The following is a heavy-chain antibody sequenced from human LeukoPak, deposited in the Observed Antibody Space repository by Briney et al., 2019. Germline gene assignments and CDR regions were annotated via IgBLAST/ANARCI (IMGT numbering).Heavy chain of an antibody. V-gene: IGHV3-53*01. CDR2: ISKSGDTT. J-gene: IGHJ6*02. Sequence: GGSLRLSCAASGFTVSSNYMSWVRQAPGKGLEWVSSISKSGDTTYYADSVKGRFTVSRDNSKNTLSLHMNSLRAEDMAVYYCARGSYGMDVWGQGTTVTVSS. CDR3: ARGSYGMDV. CDR1: GFTVSSNY.